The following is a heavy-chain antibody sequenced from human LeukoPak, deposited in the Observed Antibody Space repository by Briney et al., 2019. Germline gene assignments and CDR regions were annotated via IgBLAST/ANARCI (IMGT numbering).Heavy chain of an antibody. J-gene: IGHJ4*02. CDR1: GGSISSYY. CDR3: ARDRGPSMYYYDSSGYPVDY. V-gene: IGHV4-59*01. Sequence: PSETLSLTCTVSGGSISSYYWSWIRQPPGKGLEWIGDIYYSGSTNFNPSLKSRVTISVDTARNQFSLKLSSVTAADTAVYYCARDRGPSMYYYDSSGYPVDYWGQGTLVTVSS. CDR2: IYYSGST. D-gene: IGHD3-22*01.